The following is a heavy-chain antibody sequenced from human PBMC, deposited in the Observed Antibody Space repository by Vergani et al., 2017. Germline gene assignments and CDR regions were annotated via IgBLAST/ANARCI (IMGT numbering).Heavy chain of an antibody. CDR3: ARGGPFGDYGS. J-gene: IGHJ1*01. CDR2: IYPSGSA. V-gene: IGHV4-61*02. D-gene: IGHD4-17*01. Sequence: QVQLQESGPRLVRPSQTLSLTCTVSGGPISSGSFYWGWIRQTAGKGLEWMGRIYPSGSADYNPSLKGRVTMSIDTSKNQFSLRLTSVTAADTAVFYCARGGPFGDYGSWGQGTLVTVSS. CDR1: GGPISSGSFY.